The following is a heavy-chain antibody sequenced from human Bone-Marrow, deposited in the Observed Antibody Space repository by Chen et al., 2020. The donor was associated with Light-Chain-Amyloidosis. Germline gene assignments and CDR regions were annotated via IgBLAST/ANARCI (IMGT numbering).Heavy chain of an antibody. CDR3: ARRRDGYNCDY. D-gene: IGHD5-12*01. CDR1: GYTFPNYW. CDR2: IYPDDSDA. J-gene: IGHJ4*02. Sequence: VQLEQSGPEVKKPGESLNISCKGSGYTFPNYWIDWVRQMPGKGLEWMGVIYPDDSDARYSPSFEGQVTSSADKSITTAYLQWRSLKASDTAMYYCARRRDGYNCDYWGQGTLVTVSS. V-gene: IGHV5-51*01.